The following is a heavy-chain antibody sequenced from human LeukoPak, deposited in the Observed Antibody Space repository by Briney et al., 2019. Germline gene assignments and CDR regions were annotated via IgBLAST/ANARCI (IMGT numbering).Heavy chain of an antibody. CDR2: INKDGSVT. Sequence: GRSLRLSCAASGFTFSSSWIHWVRQAPEKGLVWVSRINKDGSVTDYAESVKGRFSISRDNAKNTLYLQMNSLRVEDTAIYYCVKVRGRARVGYFDYWGQGTLVTVSS. V-gene: IGHV3-74*01. J-gene: IGHJ4*02. D-gene: IGHD1-26*01. CDR3: VKVRGRARVGYFDY. CDR1: GFTFSSSW.